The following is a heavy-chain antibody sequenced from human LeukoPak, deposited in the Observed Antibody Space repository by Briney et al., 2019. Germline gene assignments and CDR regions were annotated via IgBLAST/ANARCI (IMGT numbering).Heavy chain of an antibody. CDR2: VYYSGTT. J-gene: IGHJ5*01. CDR1: GGSISSGDKY. V-gene: IGHV4-30-4*01. CDR3: ARDWQLVS. Sequence: PSETLSLTCAVSGGSISSGDKYWSWVRHPPGKGLEWIGNVYYSGTTSYNPSLKSRLTMSLDTSKNQFSLKLSSVTAADTAVYYCARDWQLVSWGQGTLVTVSS.